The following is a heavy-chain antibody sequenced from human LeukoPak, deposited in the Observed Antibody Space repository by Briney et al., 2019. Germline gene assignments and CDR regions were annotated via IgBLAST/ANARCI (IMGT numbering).Heavy chain of an antibody. CDR2: INPNSGGT. D-gene: IGHD2-21*02. Sequence: ASVKVSCKASGYTFTGYYMHWVRQAPGQGLEWMGWINPNSGGTNYAQKFQGRVTMTRDTSISTAYMELSRLRSDDTAVYYCARDLIYCGGDCYSEEDYWGRGALVTVSS. CDR1: GYTFTGYY. J-gene: IGHJ4*02. V-gene: IGHV1-2*02. CDR3: ARDLIYCGGDCYSEEDY.